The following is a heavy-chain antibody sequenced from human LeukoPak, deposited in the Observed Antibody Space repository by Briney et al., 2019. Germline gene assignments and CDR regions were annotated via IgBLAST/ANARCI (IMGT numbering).Heavy chain of an antibody. CDR3: ARSKPLYCSGGSRYPVQFDYYYYGMDV. D-gene: IGHD2-15*01. CDR1: GFIFSSYC. J-gene: IGHJ6*02. V-gene: IGHV3-74*01. CDR2: INSDGSST. Sequence: PGGSLRLSCAASGFIFSSYCMHWVRQAPGKGLVWVSRINSDGSSTSYADSVKGRFTISRENAKNTLYLQMNSLRAEDTAVYYCARSKPLYCSGGSRYPVQFDYYYYGMDVWGQGTTVTVSS.